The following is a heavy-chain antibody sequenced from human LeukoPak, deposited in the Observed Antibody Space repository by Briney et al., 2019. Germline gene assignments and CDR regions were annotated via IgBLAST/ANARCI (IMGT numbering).Heavy chain of an antibody. Sequence: GGSLRLSCAASGFTFSSYSMNWVRQAPGKGLEWVSYISSSSSTIYYADSVKGRFTISRDNAKNSLYLQMNSLRAEDTAVYYCARDAPYDSSGSHIGRRYYYYYGMDVWGQGTTVTVSS. CDR1: GFTFSSYS. J-gene: IGHJ6*02. CDR2: ISSSSSTI. D-gene: IGHD3-22*01. CDR3: ARDAPYDSSGSHIGRRYYYYYGMDV. V-gene: IGHV3-48*04.